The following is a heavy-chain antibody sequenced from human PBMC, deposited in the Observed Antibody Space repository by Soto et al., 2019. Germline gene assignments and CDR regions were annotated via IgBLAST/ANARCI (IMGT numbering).Heavy chain of an antibody. D-gene: IGHD3-10*01. Sequence: GASVKVSCKASGYTFTSYYMHWVRQAPGQGLEWMGIINPSGGSTSYAQKFQGRVTMTRDTSTSTVYMELSSLRSEDTAVYYCASSYGSGSYHGFGGDRDYYYGMDVWG. CDR3: ASSYGSGSYHGFGGDRDYYYGMDV. J-gene: IGHJ6*02. CDR1: GYTFTSYY. CDR2: INPSGGST. V-gene: IGHV1-46*01.